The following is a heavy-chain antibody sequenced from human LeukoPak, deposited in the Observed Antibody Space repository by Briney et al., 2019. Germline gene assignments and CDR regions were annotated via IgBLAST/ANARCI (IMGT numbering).Heavy chain of an antibody. Sequence: PGGSLRHSCAASGFTFSSYAMSWVRQAPGKELEWVSAISGSGGGTYYADSVKGRFTISRDNSKNTLYLQMNSLRAEDTAVYYCAKDITAMGDYWGQGTLVTVSS. J-gene: IGHJ4*02. D-gene: IGHD5-18*01. V-gene: IGHV3-23*01. CDR1: GFTFSSYA. CDR2: ISGSGGGT. CDR3: AKDITAMGDY.